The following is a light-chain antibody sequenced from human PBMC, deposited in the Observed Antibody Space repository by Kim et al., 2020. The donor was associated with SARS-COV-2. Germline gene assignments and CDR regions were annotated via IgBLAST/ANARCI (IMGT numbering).Light chain of an antibody. CDR3: QKYNSAPPGFT. CDR1: QGISNY. V-gene: IGKV1-27*01. J-gene: IGKJ3*01. Sequence: DIQMTQSPSSLSASVGDRVTITCRASQGISNYLAWYQQKPGKVPKLLIYAASTLQSGVPSRFSGSGSGTDFTLTMSSLQPEDVATYYCQKYNSAPPGFTFGPGTKVDIK. CDR2: AAS.